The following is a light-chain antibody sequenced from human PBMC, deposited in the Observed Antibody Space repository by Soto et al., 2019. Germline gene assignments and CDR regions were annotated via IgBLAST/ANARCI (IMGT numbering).Light chain of an antibody. J-gene: IGKJ4*01. CDR2: GAS. Sequence: EIVMTQSPATLSVSPGERATLSCRARQSVSSNLAWYQQKPGQAPRLLIYGASTRATGISARFSGSGSGTEFTLTISSLQSEDFAVYYCQQYNKWPLTFGGGTKVEI. CDR3: QQYNKWPLT. CDR1: QSVSSN. V-gene: IGKV3-15*01.